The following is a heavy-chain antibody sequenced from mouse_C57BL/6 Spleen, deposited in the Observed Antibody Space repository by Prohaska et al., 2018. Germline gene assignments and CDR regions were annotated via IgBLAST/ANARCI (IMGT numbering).Heavy chain of an antibody. Sequence: QVQLTESGPGLVAPSQSLSITCTVSGFSLTSSGVSWVRQPPGKGLEWLGVIWGDGSTNYHSALISRLSISKDNSKSQVCLKLNSLQTDDTATYYCGKHGSSYAMDYWGQGTSVTVSS. D-gene: IGHD1-1*01. CDR2: IWGDGST. CDR1: GFSLTSSG. V-gene: IGHV2-3*01. J-gene: IGHJ4*01. CDR3: GKHGSSYAMDY.